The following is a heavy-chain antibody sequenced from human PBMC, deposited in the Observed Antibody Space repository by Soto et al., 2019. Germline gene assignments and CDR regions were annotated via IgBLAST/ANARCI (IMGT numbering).Heavy chain of an antibody. Sequence: ASVKVSCKASGYTFTSYHMHWVRQAPGQGLEWMGLINPSGGSTSYAQKFQGRVTMTRDSSTSTVYMELSSLRSEDTAVYYCARDSIAAPGLCFDYWGQGTLVTSPQ. CDR3: ARDSIAAPGLCFDY. D-gene: IGHD6-13*01. CDR1: GYTFTSYH. J-gene: IGHJ4*02. CDR2: INPSGGST. V-gene: IGHV1-46*01.